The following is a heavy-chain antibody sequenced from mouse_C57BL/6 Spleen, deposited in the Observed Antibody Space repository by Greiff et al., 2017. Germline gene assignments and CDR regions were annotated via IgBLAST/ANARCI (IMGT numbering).Heavy chain of an antibody. D-gene: IGHD1-1*01. CDR2: ISYDGSN. Sequence: DVQLQESGPGLVKPSQSLSLTCSVTGYSITSGYYWNWIRQFPGNKLEWMGYISYDGSNNYNPSLKNRISITRDTSKNQFFLKLNSVTTEDTATYYCARGGYYYGSSLDYWGQGTTLTVSS. J-gene: IGHJ2*01. CDR3: ARGGYYYGSSLDY. CDR1: GYSITSGYY. V-gene: IGHV3-6*01.